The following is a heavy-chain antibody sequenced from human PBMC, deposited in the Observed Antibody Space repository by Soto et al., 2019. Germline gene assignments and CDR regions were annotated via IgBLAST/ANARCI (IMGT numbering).Heavy chain of an antibody. CDR2: ISAYNGNT. CDR3: ARHVPAASVVNYMDV. J-gene: IGHJ6*03. D-gene: IGHD2-2*01. Sequence: ASVKVSCKASGYTFPSYGISWVRQAPGQGLEWMGWISAYNGNTNYAQKLQGRVTMTTDTSTSTAYMELRSLRSDDTAVYYCARHVPAASVVNYMDVWGKGTTDPVSS. CDR1: GYTFPSYG. V-gene: IGHV1-18*01.